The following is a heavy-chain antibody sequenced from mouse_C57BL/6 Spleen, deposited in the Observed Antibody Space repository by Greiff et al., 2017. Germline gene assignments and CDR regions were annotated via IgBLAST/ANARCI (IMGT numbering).Heavy chain of an antibody. J-gene: IGHJ3*01. CDR1: GYTFTSYD. CDR2: IYPRDGST. CDR3: ARSGYYGSRTWCAY. Sequence: QVQLQQSGPELVKPGASVKLSCKASGYTFTSYDINWVKQRPGQGLEWIGWIYPRDGSTTYNEKFKGKATLTVDTSSSTAYMELHSLTSEDSAVYFCARSGYYGSRTWCAYWGQGTLVTVSA. D-gene: IGHD1-1*01. V-gene: IGHV1-85*01.